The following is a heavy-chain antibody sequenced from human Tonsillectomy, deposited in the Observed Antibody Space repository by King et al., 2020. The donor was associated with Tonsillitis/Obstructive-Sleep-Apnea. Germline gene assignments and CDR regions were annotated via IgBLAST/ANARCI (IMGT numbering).Heavy chain of an antibody. CDR2: IYWDDDK. Sequence: ITLKESGPTLVKPTQTLTLTCTFSGFSLSTGGVGVGWIRQPPGKALEWLTLIYWDDDKRYSPSLKSRLTITKDTSKNQVVLTMTNMDPVDTATYYCARGTYDSDAFDIWGQGKMVTVSS. D-gene: IGHD3-3*01. CDR1: GFSLSTGGVG. CDR3: ARGTYDSDAFDI. J-gene: IGHJ3*02. V-gene: IGHV2-5*02.